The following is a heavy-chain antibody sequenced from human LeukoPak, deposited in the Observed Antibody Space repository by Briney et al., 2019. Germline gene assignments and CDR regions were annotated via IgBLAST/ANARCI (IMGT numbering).Heavy chain of an antibody. D-gene: IGHD4-11*01. V-gene: IGHV4-59*01. J-gene: IGHJ4*01. CDR3: ARTTTTFDD. Sequence: PSETLSLTCTASVGSINSYYWSWIRQPPGKGLEWIGYVSDTGSTNYNPSLKSRVTISVDTSKNQFYLKLTSVTAADTAVYYCARTTTTFDDWGHGTLVTVSS. CDR1: VGSINSYY. CDR2: VSDTGST.